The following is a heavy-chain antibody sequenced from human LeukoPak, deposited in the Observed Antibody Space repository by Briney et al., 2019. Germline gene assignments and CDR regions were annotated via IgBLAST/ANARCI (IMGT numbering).Heavy chain of an antibody. CDR3: ARGKLADSY. CDR1: GFTFTTYW. D-gene: IGHD3-22*01. CDR2: IKPDGSEK. J-gene: IGHJ4*02. V-gene: IGHV3-7*01. Sequence: GGSLRLSCAASGFTFTTYWMSWIRQTPGKGLEWVAKIKPDGSEKSYVDSVKGRFTISRDNAKNSVFLQMDSLRVEDTALYYCARGKLADSYWGQGALVTVSS.